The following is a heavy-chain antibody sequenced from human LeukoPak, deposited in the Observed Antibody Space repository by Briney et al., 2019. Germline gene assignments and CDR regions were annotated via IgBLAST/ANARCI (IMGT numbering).Heavy chain of an antibody. CDR3: ARWGSCSSASCQAGAFDV. CDR1: GFTFSSYS. V-gene: IGHV3-23*01. CDR2: LSGRGANT. D-gene: IGHD2-2*01. J-gene: IGHJ3*01. Sequence: GGSLRLSCAASGFTFSSYSMNWVRQAPGKGLEWVSALSGRGANTYYADSVRGRFTISRDNSRNTLYLQMDNLRAEDTAVYYCARWGSCSSASCQAGAFDVWGQGTLVTVSS.